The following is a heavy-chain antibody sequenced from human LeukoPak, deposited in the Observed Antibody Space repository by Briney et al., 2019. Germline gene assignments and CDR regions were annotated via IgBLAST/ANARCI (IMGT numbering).Heavy chain of an antibody. CDR1: GYTFTGYY. V-gene: IGHV1-2*02. CDR3: ARGFLWFGGPDAFDI. CDR2: INPNSGGT. Sequence: ASVKVSCKASGYTFTGYYMHWVRQAPGQGLEWMGWINPNSGGTKYGQKFQGRVTMTRDTSISTAYMELSRLRSDDTAAYYCARGFLWFGGPDAFDIWGLGTMLTVSS. J-gene: IGHJ3*02. D-gene: IGHD3-10*01.